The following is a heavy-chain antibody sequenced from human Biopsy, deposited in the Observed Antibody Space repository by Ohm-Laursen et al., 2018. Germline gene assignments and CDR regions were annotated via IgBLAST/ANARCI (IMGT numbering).Heavy chain of an antibody. Sequence: SETLSLTCTVSGDSIGSYYWSWIRQPPGKGLRGIGYFYYTGSTDYNPSLQSRVTISVDTSKSHFSLRLRSVTPADTAIYYCARDRGYYSDRTVPGYFDLWGRGTLVTVSS. CDR1: GDSIGSYY. J-gene: IGHJ2*01. CDR3: ARDRGYYSDRTVPGYFDL. CDR2: FYYTGST. D-gene: IGHD3-22*01. V-gene: IGHV4-59*01.